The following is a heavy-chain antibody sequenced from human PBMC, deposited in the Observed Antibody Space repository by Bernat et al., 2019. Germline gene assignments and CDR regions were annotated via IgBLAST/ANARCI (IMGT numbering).Heavy chain of an antibody. V-gene: IGHV1-18*01. J-gene: IGHJ1*01. CDR2: ISAYNGNT. D-gene: IGHD3-22*01. CDR3: ARDNYDDSSGPFEYFQH. CDR1: GYTFTSYG. Sequence: QVQLVQSGAEVKKPGASVKVSCKASGYTFTSYGISWVRQAPGQGLEWMGWISAYNGNTNYAQKLQGRVTMTTDTSTSTAYMELRSLRSDDTAVYYCARDNYDDSSGPFEYFQHWGQGTLVTVSS.